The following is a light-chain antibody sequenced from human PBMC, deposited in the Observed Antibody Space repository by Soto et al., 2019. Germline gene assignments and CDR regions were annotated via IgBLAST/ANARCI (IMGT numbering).Light chain of an antibody. V-gene: IGLV2-8*01. CDR1: SSDVGDYNY. CDR3: SSNAGSNNLV. CDR2: EVS. J-gene: IGLJ2*01. Sequence: QSVLTKPPSASGTAGQSVTIPCTGTSSDVGDYNYVSWYQQHPGKAPKLMIHEVSRRPSGVPDRFSGSKSGNTASLTVSGLQAEDEADYYCSSNAGSNNLVFGGGTKVTVL.